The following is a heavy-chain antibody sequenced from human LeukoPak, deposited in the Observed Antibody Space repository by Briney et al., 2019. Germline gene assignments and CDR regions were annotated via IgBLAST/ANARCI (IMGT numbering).Heavy chain of an antibody. Sequence: GGSLRLSCAASGFTFSCYSMNWVRQAPGKGLEWVSSISSSSSYIYYADSVKGRFTISRDNAKNSLYLQMNSLRAEDTAVYYCAILIGLRAMDVWGKGTTVTVSS. CDR1: GFTFSCYS. CDR3: AILIGLRAMDV. D-gene: IGHD2-15*01. J-gene: IGHJ6*04. V-gene: IGHV3-21*01. CDR2: ISSSSSYI.